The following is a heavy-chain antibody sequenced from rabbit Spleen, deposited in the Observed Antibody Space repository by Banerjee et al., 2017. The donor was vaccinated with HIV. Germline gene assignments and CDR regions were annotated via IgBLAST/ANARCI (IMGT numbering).Heavy chain of an antibody. V-gene: IGHV1S43*01. Sequence: QEQLEESGGGLVKPEGSLTLTCTASGFSFSSGYDMCWVRQAPGKGLEWIGGINTDNGGTWYASWAKGRFTITRSTSLNTVTLQLNSLTAADTATYFCGGGSYWFSRLDFWGPGTLVTVS. J-gene: IGHJ3*01. CDR2: INTDNGGT. CDR1: GFSFSSGYD. D-gene: IGHD8-1*01. CDR3: GGGSYWFSRLDF.